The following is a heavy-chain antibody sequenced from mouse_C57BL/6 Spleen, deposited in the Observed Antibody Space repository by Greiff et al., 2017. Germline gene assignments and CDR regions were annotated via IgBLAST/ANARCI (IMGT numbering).Heavy chain of an antibody. CDR3: ARGGPDPGFAY. Sequence: VKLQESGPELVKPGASVKLSCKASGYTFTSYDINWVKQRPGQGLEWIGWIYPRDGSTKYNEKFKGKATLTVDTSSSTAYMELHSLTSEDSAVYFCARGGPDPGFAYWGQGTLVTVSA. CDR1: GYTFTSYD. J-gene: IGHJ3*01. CDR2: IYPRDGST. V-gene: IGHV1-85*01.